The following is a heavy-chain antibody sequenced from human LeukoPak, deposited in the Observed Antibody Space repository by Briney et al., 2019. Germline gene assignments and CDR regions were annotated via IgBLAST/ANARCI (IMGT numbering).Heavy chain of an antibody. V-gene: IGHV4-38-2*02. D-gene: IGHD4-17*01. CDR3: ARLNPLYGDYGWFDP. CDR1: GGSISSGYY. CDR2: IYHSGST. Sequence: SETLSLTCTVSGGSISSGYYWGWIRQPPGKGLEWIGSIYHSGSTYYNPSLKSRVTISVDTSKNQFSLKLSSVTAADTAVYYCARLNPLYGDYGWFDPWGQGTLVTVSS. J-gene: IGHJ5*02.